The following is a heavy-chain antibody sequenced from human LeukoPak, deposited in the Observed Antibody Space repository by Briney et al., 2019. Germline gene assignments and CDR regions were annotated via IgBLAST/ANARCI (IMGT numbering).Heavy chain of an antibody. CDR2: ISSSSSYI. V-gene: IGHV3-21*04. CDR3: AKDVRAYSYGFVVDY. J-gene: IGHJ4*02. CDR1: GFTFSSYS. Sequence: GGSLRLSCAASGFTFSSYSMNWVRQAPGKGLEWVSSISSSSSYIYYADSVKGRFTISRDNSKNTLYLQMNSLRAEDTAVYYCAKDVRAYSYGFVVDYWGQGTLVTVSS. D-gene: IGHD5-18*01.